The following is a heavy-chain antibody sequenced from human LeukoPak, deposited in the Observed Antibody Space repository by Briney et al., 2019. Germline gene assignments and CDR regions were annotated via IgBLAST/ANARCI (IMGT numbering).Heavy chain of an antibody. CDR3: ASLPDYG. CDR2: MNPNSGNT. V-gene: IGHV1-8*03. D-gene: IGHD4-17*01. CDR1: GYTFTSYY. J-gene: IGHJ4*02. Sequence: ASVKVSCKASGYTFTSYYMHWVRQATGQGLEWMGWMNPNSGNTGYAQKFQGRVTITRNTSISTAYMELSSLRSEDTAVYYCASLPDYGWGQGTLVTVSS.